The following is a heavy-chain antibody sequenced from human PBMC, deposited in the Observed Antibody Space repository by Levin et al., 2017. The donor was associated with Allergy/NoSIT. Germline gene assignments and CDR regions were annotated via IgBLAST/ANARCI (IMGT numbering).Heavy chain of an antibody. Sequence: GGSLRLSCAASGFTFSSYAMHWVRQAPGKGLEWVAVISYDGSNKYYADSVKGRFTISRDNSKNTLYLQMNSLRAEDTAVYYCAREYPVPAANGGWFDPWGQGTLVTVSS. CDR3: AREYPVPAANGGWFDP. V-gene: IGHV3-30-3*01. CDR2: ISYDGSNK. J-gene: IGHJ5*02. CDR1: GFTFSSYA. D-gene: IGHD2-2*01.